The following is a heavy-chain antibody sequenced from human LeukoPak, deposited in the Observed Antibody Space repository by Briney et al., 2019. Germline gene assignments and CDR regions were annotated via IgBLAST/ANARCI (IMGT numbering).Heavy chain of an antibody. CDR1: GFTFSSYG. CDR3: AKSGAGKSPLFDY. Sequence: GGPLRLSCAASGFTFSSYGMHWVRKAPGKGLEWVAVISYDGSNKYYADSVKDRFTISRDNSKNTLYLQMNSLRAEDTAVYYCAKSGAGKSPLFDYWGQGTLVTVSS. V-gene: IGHV3-30*18. CDR2: ISYDGSNK. J-gene: IGHJ4*02. D-gene: IGHD1-1*01.